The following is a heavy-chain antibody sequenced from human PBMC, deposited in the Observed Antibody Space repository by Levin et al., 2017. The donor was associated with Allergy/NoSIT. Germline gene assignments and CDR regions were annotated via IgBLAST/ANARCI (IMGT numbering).Heavy chain of an antibody. CDR2: INPNSGGT. CDR1: GYTFTGYY. V-gene: IGHV1-2*02. D-gene: IGHD5-18*01. Sequence: GESLKISCKASGYTFTGYYMHWVRQAPGQGLEWMGWINPNSGGTNYAQKFQGRVTMTRDTSISTAYMELSRLRSDDTAVYYCARVIQLWLGYWGQGTLVTVSS. CDR3: ARVIQLWLGY. J-gene: IGHJ4*02.